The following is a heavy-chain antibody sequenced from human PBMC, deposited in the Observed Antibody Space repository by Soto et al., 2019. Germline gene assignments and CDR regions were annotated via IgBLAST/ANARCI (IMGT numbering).Heavy chain of an antibody. D-gene: IGHD2-21*01. CDR1: GFTFSSYA. CDR2: ISGSGGST. V-gene: IGHV3-23*01. CDR3: AKFLSPGGGGKRDAFDI. Sequence: GGSLRLSCAASGFTFSSYAMSWVRQAPGKGLEWVSAISGSGGSTYYADSVKGRFTISRDNSKNTLYLQMNSLRAEDTAVYYCAKFLSPGGGGKRDAFDIWGQGTMVTVSS. J-gene: IGHJ3*02.